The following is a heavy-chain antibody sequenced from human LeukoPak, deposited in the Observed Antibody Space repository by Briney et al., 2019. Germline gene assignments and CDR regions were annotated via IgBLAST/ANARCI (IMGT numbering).Heavy chain of an antibody. CDR1: GGSISGRY. V-gene: IGHV4-4*07. CDR2: VHSTGGT. D-gene: IGHD3-9*01. CDR3: ARAGFDWFVVKL. J-gene: IGHJ4*02. Sequence: SEILSLTCTVSGGSISGRYWSWIRQPAGKEPEWIGRVHSTGGTNYNPSLESRVTISVDTSKNQFSLKLSSVTAADTAVYYCARAGFDWFVVKLWGQGTLVTVSS.